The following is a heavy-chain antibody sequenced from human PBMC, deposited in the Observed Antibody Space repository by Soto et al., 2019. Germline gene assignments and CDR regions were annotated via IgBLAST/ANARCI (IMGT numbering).Heavy chain of an antibody. CDR2: IDPSDSQT. CDR1: GYSFAVYC. J-gene: IGHJ4*02. Sequence: GESLKISCKGSGYSFAVYCITWVLQKPWKGLEWMGRIDPSDSQTYYSPSFRGHVTISVTKSIATVFLQWSSLRASDTAMYYCARQIYDSDTGPNFQYYFDSWGQGTPVTVSS. D-gene: IGHD3-22*01. V-gene: IGHV5-10-1*01. CDR3: ARQIYDSDTGPNFQYYFDS.